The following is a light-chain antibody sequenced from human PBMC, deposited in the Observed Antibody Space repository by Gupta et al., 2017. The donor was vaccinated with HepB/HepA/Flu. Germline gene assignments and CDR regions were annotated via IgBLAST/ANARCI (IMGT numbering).Light chain of an antibody. Sequence: SNSNIGIGYDVHWYQQLPGTAPKLLIFADTNRPSGVPDRFSGSKSGTSASLAIAGLQAEDEADYYCQSYDNSRSGYVFGSGTKVTVL. CDR3: QSYDNSRSGYV. CDR1: NSNIGIGYD. J-gene: IGLJ1*01. V-gene: IGLV1-40*01. CDR2: ADT.